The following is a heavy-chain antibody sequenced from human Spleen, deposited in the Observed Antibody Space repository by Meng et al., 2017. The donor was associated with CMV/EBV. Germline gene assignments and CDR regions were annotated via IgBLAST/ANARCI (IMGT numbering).Heavy chain of an antibody. J-gene: IGHJ4*03. CDR2: INTFNAIT. D-gene: IGHD2-2*01. V-gene: IGHV1-18*01. CDR3: ARDEVVPAANDY. CDR1: GYTFTGYY. Sequence: ASVKVSCKTSGYTFTGYYMHWVRQATGQGLEWMGWINTFNAITNYAQKFQGRVTMTTETSTSTVFMELKSLRSDDTAVYFCARDEVVPAANDYWGQGTTVTVSS.